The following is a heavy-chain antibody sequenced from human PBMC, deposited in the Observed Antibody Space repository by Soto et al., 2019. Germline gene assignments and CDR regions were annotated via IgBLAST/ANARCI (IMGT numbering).Heavy chain of an antibody. CDR2: ISNGDETT. Sequence: QVQLVESGGGLVEPGGSLRLSCSASGFIFTDYSMTWIRQAPGKGLEWVSYISNGDETTQYADSVKGRFSVSRDIAKKVLFLQMNSLRVDDTAVYYCAKDPKRRDGYNFDSWGRGALVTVSS. D-gene: IGHD5-12*01. J-gene: IGHJ4*02. CDR1: GFIFTDYS. V-gene: IGHV3-11*01. CDR3: AKDPKRRDGYNFDS.